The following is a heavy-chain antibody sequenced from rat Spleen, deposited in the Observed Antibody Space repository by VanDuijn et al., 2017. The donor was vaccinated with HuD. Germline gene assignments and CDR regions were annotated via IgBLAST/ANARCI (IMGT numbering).Heavy chain of an antibody. D-gene: IGHD1-10*01. V-gene: IGHV5-25*01. Sequence: EVQLVESDGGLVQPGRSLKLSCAASGFTFSNYYMAWVRQSPTKGMEWVASISTGGGNTYYRDYEKGRFTISRDNTKSTLYLQMDRLRSEDTATYYCARLVTALDYWGQGVMVTGSS. J-gene: IGHJ2*01. CDR2: ISTGGGNT. CDR1: GFTFSNYY. CDR3: ARLVTALDY.